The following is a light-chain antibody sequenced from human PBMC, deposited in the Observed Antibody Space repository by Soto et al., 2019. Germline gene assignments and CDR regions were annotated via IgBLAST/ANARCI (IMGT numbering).Light chain of an antibody. V-gene: IGKV2-30*01. CDR1: QSLVYSDGNTY. Sequence: DVVLTQSPLSLPVTLGQPASISCRSSQSLVYSDGNTYLNWFQQRPGQSPRRLIYDVSKRDSGVPDRFSGSGAGTDFTLKISRVEAEDVGVYYCMQGTHRPPLTFGEGTRLEIK. J-gene: IGKJ5*01. CDR3: MQGTHRPPLT. CDR2: DVS.